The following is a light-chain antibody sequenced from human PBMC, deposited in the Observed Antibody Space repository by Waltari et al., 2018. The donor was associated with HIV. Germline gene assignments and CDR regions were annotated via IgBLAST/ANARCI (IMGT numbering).Light chain of an antibody. J-gene: IGKJ2*01. CDR1: QNIGRS. CDR2: EAS. Sequence: IQLTQSPSYVSESVGGGVAISCRAGQNIGRSLAWYQLKPGKAPKRVVYEASRLNDGVPARFHGTGSRSNFTLDINNLQSEDFATYVCQQATTFPHTFG. CDR3: QQATTFPHT. V-gene: IGKV1-12*01.